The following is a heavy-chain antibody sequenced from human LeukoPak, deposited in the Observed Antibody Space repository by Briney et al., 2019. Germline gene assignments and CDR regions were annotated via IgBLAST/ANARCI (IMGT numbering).Heavy chain of an antibody. D-gene: IGHD3-3*01. J-gene: IGHJ6*03. Sequence: PGGSLRLSCAASGFTFSSYWMSWVRQAPGKGLEWVANIKQDGSEKYYVDSVKGRFTISRDNAKNSLYLQMNSLRAEDTAVYYCAKGPPYYDFWRDMDVWGKGTTVTVSS. CDR1: GFTFSSYW. V-gene: IGHV3-7*01. CDR2: IKQDGSEK. CDR3: AKGPPYYDFWRDMDV.